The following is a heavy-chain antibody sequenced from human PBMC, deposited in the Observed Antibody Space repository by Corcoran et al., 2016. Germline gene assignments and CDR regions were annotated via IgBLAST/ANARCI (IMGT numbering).Heavy chain of an antibody. J-gene: IGHJ6*02. CDR3: AFPVAPAGMAGAGRYYYGMDV. D-gene: IGHD2-2*01. V-gene: IGHV1-69*06. CDR1: GGTFSSYA. Sequence: QVQMVQSGAEVKKPGSSVKVSCKASGGTFSSYAISWVRQAPGQGLEWMGGIIPIFGTANYAQKFQGRVTITADKSTSTAYMELSSLRSEDTAVYYCAFPVAPAGMAGAGRYYYGMDVWGQGTTVTVS. CDR2: IIPIFGTA.